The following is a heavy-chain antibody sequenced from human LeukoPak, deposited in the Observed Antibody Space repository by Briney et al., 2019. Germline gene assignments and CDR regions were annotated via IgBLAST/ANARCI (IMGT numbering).Heavy chain of an antibody. Sequence: SETLSLTCTVSGGSISSSSYYWGWIRQPPGKGLEWIGSIYYSGSTYCNPSLKSRVTISVDTSKNQFSLKLSSVTAADTAVYYCARRDYYDSSIDYWGQGTLVTVSS. D-gene: IGHD3-22*01. CDR1: GGSISSSSYY. J-gene: IGHJ4*02. V-gene: IGHV4-39*01. CDR2: IYYSGST. CDR3: ARRDYYDSSIDY.